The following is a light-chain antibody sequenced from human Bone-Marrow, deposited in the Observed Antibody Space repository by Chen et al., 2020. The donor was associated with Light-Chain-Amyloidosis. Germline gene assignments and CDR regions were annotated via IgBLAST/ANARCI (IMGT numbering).Light chain of an antibody. CDR2: RNN. CDR3: AACDGSLSGYV. V-gene: IGLV1-47*01. J-gene: IGLJ1*01. CDR1: SSNIVINY. Sequence: QSVLTQPPSASGTPGQRVTISCSGASSNIVINYVYWYQHFPGAAPNLLVHRNNQRPSGVPALSSASKSGTSAFLAISWLRSDTGSDYYFAACDGSLSGYVLATGTKVIVL.